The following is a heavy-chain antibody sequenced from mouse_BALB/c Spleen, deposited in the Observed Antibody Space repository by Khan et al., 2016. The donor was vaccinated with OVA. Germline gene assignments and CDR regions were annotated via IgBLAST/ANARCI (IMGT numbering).Heavy chain of an antibody. V-gene: IGHV1S137*01. CDR1: GYTFTDYA. J-gene: IGHJ3*01. Sequence: QGQLQQSGAELGRPGVSVQISCKGSGYTFTDYAMHWVKQSHAKSLEWIGVISTYYGDVDYSQKFKGKATMTVDRSSSTAYMELARLTSEDSAIYYCARGGKFAYWGQGTLVTVSA. CDR3: ARGGKFAY. CDR2: ISTYYGDV. D-gene: IGHD1-1*02.